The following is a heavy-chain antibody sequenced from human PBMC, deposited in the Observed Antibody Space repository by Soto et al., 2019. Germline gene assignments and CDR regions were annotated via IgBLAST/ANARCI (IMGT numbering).Heavy chain of an antibody. V-gene: IGHV3-30*18. CDR2: VSYDGAKT. Sequence: QVHLVESGGGVVQPGRSLRLSCAASGFIFSNYDIHWVRQAPGRGLEWVAVVSYDGAKTYYKDSVKGRFTISRDNSRNTQTLQMTSLRPEDTAIYYCVKAGGKDNGYDFFFDYWGQGTLVTVSA. D-gene: IGHD5-12*01. J-gene: IGHJ4*02. CDR3: VKAGGKDNGYDFFFDY. CDR1: GFIFSNYD.